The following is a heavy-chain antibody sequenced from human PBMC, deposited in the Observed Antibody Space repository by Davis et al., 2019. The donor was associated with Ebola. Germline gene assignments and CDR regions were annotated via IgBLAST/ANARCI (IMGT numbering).Heavy chain of an antibody. V-gene: IGHV3-30-3*01. CDR3: ATCVGGACYSGGYAFDI. D-gene: IGHD2-21*02. Sequence: GGSLRLSCVASGFTFGSYSMQWVRQAPGKGLEWVTVMSYDGITEHYADSVRGRFTISRENSKNTVYLQMNNLRPDDTAVYYCATCVGGACYSGGYAFDIWGQGTVVTVSS. J-gene: IGHJ3*02. CDR1: GFTFGSYS. CDR2: MSYDGITE.